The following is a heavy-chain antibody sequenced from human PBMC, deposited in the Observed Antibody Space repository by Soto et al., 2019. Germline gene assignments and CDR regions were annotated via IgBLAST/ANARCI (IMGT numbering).Heavy chain of an antibody. D-gene: IGHD1-26*01. Sequence: PGESLKISCKGSEYTFTNYWIGWVRQMPGKGLEWMGIIYPFDSDTRYSPSFQGQVTISADKSINTASLQWSRLKASDTAMYYCTGLATAPSRYLSYSYFTLDVWGPVTTFTVSS. J-gene: IGHJ6*02. CDR3: TGLATAPSRYLSYSYFTLDV. CDR1: EYTFTNYW. CDR2: IYPFDSDT. V-gene: IGHV5-51*01.